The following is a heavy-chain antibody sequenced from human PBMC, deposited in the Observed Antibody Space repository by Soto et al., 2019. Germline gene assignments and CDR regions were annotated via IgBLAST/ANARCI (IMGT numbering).Heavy chain of an antibody. D-gene: IGHD7-27*01. CDR2: ISYDGSNK. CDR1: GFIFRSYG. J-gene: IGHJ3*02. Sequence: GGPLRLPCIASGFIFRSYGMHWIREALGKGLEWVAVISYDGSNKFYTDSVKGRFTISRDNSKNTLYLQMDSLRVEDMAVYYCARALGYAFDIWGQGTMVTVSS. V-gene: IGHV3-30*03. CDR3: ARALGYAFDI.